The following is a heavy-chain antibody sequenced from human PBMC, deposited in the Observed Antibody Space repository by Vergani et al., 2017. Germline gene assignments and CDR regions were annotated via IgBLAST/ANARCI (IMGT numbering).Heavy chain of an antibody. D-gene: IGHD1-26*01. J-gene: IGHJ4*02. V-gene: IGHV4-39*01. CDR1: GGSISSSSYY. CDR3: ARHRGVGANDY. CDR2: MYYSGST. Sequence: QLQLQESGPGLVKPSETLSLTCTVSGGSISSSSYYWGRNRQPPGKGLEWIGSMYYSGSTYYNPSHKSRVTISVDTSKNQFSLKLSSVTAAEAAVYYCARHRGVGANDYWGQGTLVTVSS.